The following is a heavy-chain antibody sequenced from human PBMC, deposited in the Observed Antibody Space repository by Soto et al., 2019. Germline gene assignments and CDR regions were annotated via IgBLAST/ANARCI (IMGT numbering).Heavy chain of an antibody. CDR3: ARQTIFGVVQTAGTRYYGMDV. J-gene: IGHJ6*02. D-gene: IGHD3-3*01. CDR2: IYPGDSDT. Sequence: GESLKISCKGSGYNFVGYWIGRVRQMPGKGLEWMGIIYPGDSDTRYSPSFQGQVTISADKSISTAYLQWSSLKASDTAMYYCARQTIFGVVQTAGTRYYGMDVWGQGTTVTVSS. V-gene: IGHV5-51*01. CDR1: GYNFVGYW.